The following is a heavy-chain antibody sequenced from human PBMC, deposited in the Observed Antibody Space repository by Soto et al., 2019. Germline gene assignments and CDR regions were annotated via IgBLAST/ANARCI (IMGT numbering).Heavy chain of an antibody. CDR2: IKQDGSEK. CDR3: ARDTPHYSGYDYFDY. Sequence: GGSLRLSCAASGFTFSSYWMSWVRQAPGKGLEWVANIKQDGSEKYYVDSVKGRFTISRDNAKNSLYLQMNSLGAEDTAVYYCARDTPHYSGYDYFDYWGQGTLVTVSS. D-gene: IGHD5-12*01. V-gene: IGHV3-7*01. J-gene: IGHJ4*02. CDR1: GFTFSSYW.